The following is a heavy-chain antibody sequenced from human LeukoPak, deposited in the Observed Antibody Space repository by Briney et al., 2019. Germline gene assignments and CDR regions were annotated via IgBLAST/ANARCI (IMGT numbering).Heavy chain of an antibody. CDR1: GGSVSSGSYY. D-gene: IGHD1-26*01. CDR2: IYYSGST. CDR3: ARDSGSYRLLGY. Sequence: PSEILSLTCTVSGGSVSSGSYYWSWIRQPPGKGLEWIGYIYYSGSTNYNPSLKSRVTISVDTSKNQFSLKLSSVTAADTAVYYCARDSGSYRLLGYWGQGTLVTVSS. V-gene: IGHV4-61*01. J-gene: IGHJ4*02.